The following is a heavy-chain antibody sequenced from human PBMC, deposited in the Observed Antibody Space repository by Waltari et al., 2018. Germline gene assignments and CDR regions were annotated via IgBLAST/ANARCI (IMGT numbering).Heavy chain of an antibody. CDR3: ARYCSGGSCQPYYFDY. V-gene: IGHV4-39*07. Sequence: QLQLQESGPGLVKPSETLSLTCTVSGGSISSSSYYWGWIRQPPGKGLEWIGRIYYSGGTYYNPALKSRVTISVDTSKNQFSLKLSSVTAADTAVYYCARYCSGGSCQPYYFDYWGQGTLVTVSS. CDR2: IYYSGGT. J-gene: IGHJ4*02. D-gene: IGHD2-15*01. CDR1: GGSISSSSYY.